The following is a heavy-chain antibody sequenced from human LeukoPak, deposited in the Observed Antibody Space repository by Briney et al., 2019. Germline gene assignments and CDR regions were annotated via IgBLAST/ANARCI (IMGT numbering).Heavy chain of an antibody. D-gene: IGHD1-1*01. CDR2: IKGNTDGGTT. V-gene: IGHV3-15*07. CDR1: GFTFSNAW. J-gene: IGHJ4*02. Sequence: AGGSLRLSCAASGFTFSNAWMNWVRQAPGKGLEWVGRIKGNTDGGTTDYAAPVKGRFTISRDESKNTLYLQMNRLKTEDTAVYYCTTEKLERADYGGQGTLVTVS. CDR3: TTEKLERADY.